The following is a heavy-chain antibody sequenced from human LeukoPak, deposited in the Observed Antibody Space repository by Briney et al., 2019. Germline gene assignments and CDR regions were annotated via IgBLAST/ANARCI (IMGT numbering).Heavy chain of an antibody. CDR1: GGSISSSNDY. D-gene: IGHD4-17*01. Sequence: PSETLSLTCTVSGGSISSSNDYWAWIRQSPGKGLEWIGTIHYSGRTYYNPSLKSRVTISVDTPKSQFSLKLSSQTAADTAVYYCTRTHDYGDLDYWGQGTLVTVSS. CDR3: TRTHDYGDLDY. CDR2: IHYSGRT. V-gene: IGHV4-39*01. J-gene: IGHJ4*02.